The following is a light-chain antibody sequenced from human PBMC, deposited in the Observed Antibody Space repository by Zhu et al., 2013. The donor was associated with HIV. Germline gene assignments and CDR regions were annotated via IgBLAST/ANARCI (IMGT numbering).Light chain of an antibody. J-gene: IGKJ2*01. CDR2: GAS. CDR1: QSVRSN. V-gene: IGKV3-15*01. CDR3: QQYNSYPYT. Sequence: MTQSPATLSVSPGERATLSCRASQSVRSNLAWYQQKPGQAPRLLIYGASTRTTGVPARFSGSGSGTEFTLTISSLQPDDFATYYCQQYNSYPYTFGQGTKLEIK.